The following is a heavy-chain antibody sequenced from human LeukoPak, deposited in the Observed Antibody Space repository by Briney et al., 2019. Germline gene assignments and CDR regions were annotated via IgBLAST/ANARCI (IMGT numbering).Heavy chain of an antibody. D-gene: IGHD3-22*01. CDR2: INPNNDAT. CDR3: ARVTYYYDSSGYPYFDY. J-gene: IGHJ4*02. Sequence: ASVKVSCKASGYTFSGYYIHWVRQAPGQGLEWMGWINPNNDATNYAQKFQGRVTMTRDTSISTAYMELSRLRSDDTAVYYCARVTYYYDSSGYPYFDYWGQGTLVTISS. CDR1: GYTFSGYY. V-gene: IGHV1-2*02.